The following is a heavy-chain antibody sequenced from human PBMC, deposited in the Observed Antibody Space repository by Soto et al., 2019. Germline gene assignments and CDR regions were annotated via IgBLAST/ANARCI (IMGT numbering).Heavy chain of an antibody. V-gene: IGHV4-38-2*02. Sequence: PSETLSLTCAVSGYSISSGYYWGWIRQPPGKGLEWIGTIYHNGSTYYNPSLKSRVTISVDTSKNQFSLKLSSVTAPDTAVYFCARESRYCTSTSCRHRNDWFAPWGQGTLVTAPQ. J-gene: IGHJ5*02. CDR2: IYHNGST. CDR3: ARESRYCTSTSCRHRNDWFAP. CDR1: GYSISSGYY. D-gene: IGHD2-2*01.